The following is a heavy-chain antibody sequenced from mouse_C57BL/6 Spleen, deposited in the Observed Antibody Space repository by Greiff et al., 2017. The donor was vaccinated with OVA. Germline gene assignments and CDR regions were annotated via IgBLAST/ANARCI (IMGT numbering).Heavy chain of an antibody. CDR1: GYSITSGYY. CDR3: ARGEDGYFPWFAY. V-gene: IGHV3-6*01. CDR2: ISYDGSN. D-gene: IGHD2-3*01. J-gene: IGHJ3*01. Sequence: EVKLEESGPGLVKPSQSLSLTCSVTGYSITSGYYWNWIRQFPGNKLEWMGYISYDGSNNYNPSLKNRISITRDTSKNQFFLKLNSVTTEDTATYYCARGEDGYFPWFAYWGQGTLVTVSA.